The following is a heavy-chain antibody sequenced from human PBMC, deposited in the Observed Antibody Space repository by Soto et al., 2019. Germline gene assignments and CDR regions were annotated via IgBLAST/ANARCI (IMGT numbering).Heavy chain of an antibody. Sequence: GGSLRLSCAASGFTFSSNAMSWVRQSPGKGLEWISAIGGSGDSTFYADSVKGRFTISRDNSKNTVSLQMNSLRAEDTALYHCAKIRGGYTGSRREGFDYWGQGTLVTVSS. CDR3: AKIRGGYTGSRREGFDY. D-gene: IGHD1-26*01. J-gene: IGHJ4*02. CDR2: IGGSGDST. CDR1: GFTFSSNA. V-gene: IGHV3-23*01.